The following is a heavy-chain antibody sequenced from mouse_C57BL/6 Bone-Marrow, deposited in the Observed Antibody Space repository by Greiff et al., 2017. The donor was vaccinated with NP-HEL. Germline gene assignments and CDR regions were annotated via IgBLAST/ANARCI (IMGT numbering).Heavy chain of an antibody. CDR1: GYTFTDYE. CDR3: TREGAMDY. V-gene: IGHV1-15*01. Sequence: QVQLQQFGAELVRPGASVTLSCKASGYTFTDYEMHWVKQTPVHGLEWIGAIDPETGGTAYNQKFKGKAILTADKSSSTAYMELRSLTSEDSAVYYCTREGAMDYWGQGTSVTVSS. J-gene: IGHJ4*01. CDR2: IDPETGGT.